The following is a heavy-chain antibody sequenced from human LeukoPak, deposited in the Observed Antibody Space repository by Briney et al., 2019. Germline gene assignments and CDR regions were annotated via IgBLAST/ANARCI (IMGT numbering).Heavy chain of an antibody. Sequence: GGSLRLSCAASGFTFSSYAMHWVRQAPGKGLEWVAVISYDGSNKYYADSVKGRFTISRDNSKNTLYLQMNSLRAEDTAVYYCARHSFPSHTIWFDPWGQGTLVTVSS. CDR3: ARHSFPSHTIWFDP. CDR1: GFTFSSYA. V-gene: IGHV3-30-3*01. D-gene: IGHD2-21*01. J-gene: IGHJ5*02. CDR2: ISYDGSNK.